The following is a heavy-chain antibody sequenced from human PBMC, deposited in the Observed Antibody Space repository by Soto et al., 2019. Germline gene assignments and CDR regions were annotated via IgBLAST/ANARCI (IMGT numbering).Heavy chain of an antibody. J-gene: IGHJ4*02. CDR3: ARDAPPDDY. V-gene: IGHV3-48*01. Sequence: EVQLVESGGGLVQPGGSLRLSCAASGFTFSSYSMNWVRQAPGKGLEWVSYISSSSSTIYYADSVQGRFTISRDNAKNSLYLQMNSLRAEDTAVYYCARDAPPDDYWGQGTLVTVSS. CDR1: GFTFSSYS. CDR2: ISSSSSTI.